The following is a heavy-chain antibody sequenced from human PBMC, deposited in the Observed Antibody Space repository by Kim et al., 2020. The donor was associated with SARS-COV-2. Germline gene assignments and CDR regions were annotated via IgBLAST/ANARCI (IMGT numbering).Heavy chain of an antibody. CDR3: ARQDIVVVPAAMRGALDY. D-gene: IGHD2-2*01. J-gene: IGHJ4*02. CDR1: GFTFSSYA. Sequence: GGSLRLSCAASGFTFSSYAMHWVRQAPGKGLEWVAVISYDGSNKYYADSVKGRFTISRDNSKNTLYLQMNSLRAEDTAVYYCARQDIVVVPAAMRGALDYWGQGTLVTVSS. CDR2: ISYDGSNK. V-gene: IGHV3-30*04.